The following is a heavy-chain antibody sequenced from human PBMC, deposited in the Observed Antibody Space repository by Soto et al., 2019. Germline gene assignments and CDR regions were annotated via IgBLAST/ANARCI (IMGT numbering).Heavy chain of an antibody. CDR3: ARPANTVADHFDL. J-gene: IGHJ4*02. CDR1: GYTFTLYW. Sequence: PRESLKISCEVSGYTFTLYWIVWVRQKPGKGLEWMGIIYPSDSDTRYSPSFQGQVTISADKSLNTAYLQWNSLKASDTAVYYCARPANTVADHFDLWGQGTPVTVSS. D-gene: IGHD4-17*01. V-gene: IGHV5-51*01. CDR2: IYPSDSDT.